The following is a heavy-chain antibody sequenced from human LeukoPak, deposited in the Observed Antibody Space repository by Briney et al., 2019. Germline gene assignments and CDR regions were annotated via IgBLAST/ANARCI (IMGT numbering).Heavy chain of an antibody. Sequence: PSETLSLTCTVSGGSISPYYWSWIRQPPGKGLEWIGHIHNSGNTNYNPSLKSRVTLSVDTSKNQFSLKLSSVTAADTAVYYCAREGTTGRNLNWFDSWGQGTLVTVSS. CDR3: AREGTTGRNLNWFDS. J-gene: IGHJ5*01. V-gene: IGHV4-59*01. CDR2: IHNSGNT. D-gene: IGHD1-1*01. CDR1: GGSISPYY.